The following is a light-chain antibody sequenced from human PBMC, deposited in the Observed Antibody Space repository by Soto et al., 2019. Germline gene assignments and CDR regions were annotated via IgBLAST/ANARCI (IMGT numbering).Light chain of an antibody. J-gene: IGLJ3*02. CDR2: EGS. V-gene: IGLV2-23*01. CDR3: CSYAGSNTWV. CDR1: SNNIGSYNL. Sequence: QSVLTQPASVSGSPGQSITISCTGTSNNIGSYNLVSWYQQHPGKASKLMIYEGSKRPSGVSNRFSGSKSGNTASLTISGLQAEDEADYYCCSYAGSNTWVFGGGTKVTVL.